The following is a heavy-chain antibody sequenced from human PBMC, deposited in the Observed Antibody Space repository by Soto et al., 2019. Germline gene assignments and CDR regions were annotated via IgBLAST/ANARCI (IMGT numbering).Heavy chain of an antibody. D-gene: IGHD2-2*01. Sequence: EVQLVESGGGLVKPGGSLRLSCTASEFTFSTYTMHWVRQAPGKGLEWVSAISTSSSYIYYADSVKGRFTISRDNAKDFLYLQMNSLGAEETAVYYCAARYCSSTSWYAFDYWGQGTLVTVSS. CDR3: AARYCSSTSWYAFDY. CDR2: ISTSSSYI. J-gene: IGHJ4*02. V-gene: IGHV3-21*01. CDR1: EFTFSTYT.